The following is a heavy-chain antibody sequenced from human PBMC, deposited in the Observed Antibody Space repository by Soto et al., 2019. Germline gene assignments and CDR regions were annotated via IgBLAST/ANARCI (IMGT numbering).Heavy chain of an antibody. J-gene: IGHJ3*02. V-gene: IGHV3-21*04. D-gene: IGHD2-2*01. CDR3: ARDRGAVGDIVVVPAAWHAFDI. CDR2: INSGSSYI. CDR1: GFTFSPYS. Sequence: PGGSLRLSCAASGFTFSPYSMNWVRQAPGKGLEWVSFINSGSSYIQYADSVKGRFTISRDNAKNSLYLQMNSLRAEDTALYHCARDRGAVGDIVVVPAAWHAFDIWGQGTMVTVSS.